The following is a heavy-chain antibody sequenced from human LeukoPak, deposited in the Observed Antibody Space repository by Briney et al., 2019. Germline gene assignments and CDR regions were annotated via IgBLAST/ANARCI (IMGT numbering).Heavy chain of an antibody. D-gene: IGHD3-3*01. V-gene: IGHV1-24*01. CDR1: GYTLTELS. CDR2: FDPEDGET. CDR3: ATDLLSHYDFWSGYYGGFDY. J-gene: IGHJ4*02. Sequence: ASVKVSCKVSGYTLTELSMHWARQAPGKGLEWMGGFDPEDGETIYAQKFQGRVTMTEDTSTDTAYMELSSLRSEDTAVYYCATDLLSHYDFWSGYYGGFDYWGQGTLVTVSS.